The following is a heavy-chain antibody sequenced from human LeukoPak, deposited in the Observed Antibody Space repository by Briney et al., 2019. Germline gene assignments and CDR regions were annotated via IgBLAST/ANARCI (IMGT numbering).Heavy chain of an antibody. Sequence: SETLSLTCAVYGGSFSGYNWSWIRLPPGKGLEWIGEINHSGSTNYNPSLKSRVTISVDTSKNQFSLKLSSVTAADTAVYYCARPYCSSTSCYDWDDYWGQGTLVTVSS. CDR1: GGSFSGYN. D-gene: IGHD2-2*01. CDR2: INHSGST. V-gene: IGHV4-34*01. CDR3: ARPYCSSTSCYDWDDY. J-gene: IGHJ4*02.